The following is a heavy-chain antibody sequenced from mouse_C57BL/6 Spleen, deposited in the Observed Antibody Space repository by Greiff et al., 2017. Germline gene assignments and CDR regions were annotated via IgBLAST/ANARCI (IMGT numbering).Heavy chain of an antibody. CDR3: TRANDGYYHYFDY. CDR2: ISSGGDYI. V-gene: IGHV5-9-1*02. J-gene: IGHJ2*01. Sequence: EVQRVESGEGLVKPGGSLKLSCAASGFTFSSYAMSWVRQTPEKRLEWVAYISSGGDYIYYADTVKGRFTISRDNARNTLYLQMSSLKSEDTAMYYCTRANDGYYHYFDYWGQGTTLTVSS. D-gene: IGHD2-3*01. CDR1: GFTFSSYA.